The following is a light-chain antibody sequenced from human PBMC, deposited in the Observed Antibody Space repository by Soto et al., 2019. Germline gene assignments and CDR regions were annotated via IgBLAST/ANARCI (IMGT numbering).Light chain of an antibody. CDR1: SSDVGSYNL. CDR3: CSYAGSSTLV. Sequence: QSVLTQPASVSGSPGQSITISCTGTSSDVGSYNLVSWYQQHPGNAPKLMIYEVSKRPSGVSNRVSGSKSGNTASLTISGLQAEDEADYYCCSYAGSSTLVFGGGTKLTVL. J-gene: IGLJ2*01. CDR2: EVS. V-gene: IGLV2-23*02.